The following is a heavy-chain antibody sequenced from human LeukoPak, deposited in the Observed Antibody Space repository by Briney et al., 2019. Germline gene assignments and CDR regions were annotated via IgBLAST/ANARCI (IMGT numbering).Heavy chain of an antibody. D-gene: IGHD3-10*01. CDR2: ILVSGDT. V-gene: IGHV3-23*01. J-gene: IGHJ4*02. Sequence: GGSLRLSCIASGFTFSTYTMSWVRQAPGEGLKWVSGILVSGDTYYADSVEGRFTISRDNSKNTLHLQMNSLRADDTAVYYCAKDRVYADGLWDFDYWGQGTLVTVSS. CDR1: GFTFSTYT. CDR3: AKDRVYADGLWDFDY.